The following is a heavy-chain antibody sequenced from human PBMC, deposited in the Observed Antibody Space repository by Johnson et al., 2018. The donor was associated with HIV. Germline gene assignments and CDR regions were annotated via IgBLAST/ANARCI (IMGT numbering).Heavy chain of an antibody. D-gene: IGHD6-6*01. V-gene: IGHV3-23*04. J-gene: IGHJ3*02. CDR3: AKSSDEYSSSSDAFDI. CDR1: GFSISNYD. Sequence: VQLVESGGGSVQPGGSLRLSCAASGFSISNYDMHWVRQAPGKGLEWVSAISGSGGSTYYADSVKGRFTISRDNSKNTLYLQMNSLRAEDTAVYYCAKSSDEYSSSSDAFDIWGQGTMVTVSS. CDR2: ISGSGGST.